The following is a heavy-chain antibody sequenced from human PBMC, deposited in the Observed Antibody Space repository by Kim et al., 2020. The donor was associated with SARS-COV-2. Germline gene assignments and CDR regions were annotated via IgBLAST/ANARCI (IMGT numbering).Heavy chain of an antibody. J-gene: IGHJ4*02. Sequence: GRFTISRDNSKNTLYLQMNSLRAEDTAVYYCAKDGDYYGSGSYYNQADDYWGQGTLFTVSS. V-gene: IGHV3-23*01. D-gene: IGHD3-10*01. CDR3: AKDGDYYGSGSYYNQADDY.